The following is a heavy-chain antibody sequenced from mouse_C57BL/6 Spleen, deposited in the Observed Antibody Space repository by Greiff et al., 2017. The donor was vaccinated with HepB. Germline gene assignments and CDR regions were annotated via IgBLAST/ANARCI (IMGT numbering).Heavy chain of an antibody. Sequence: GGGLVPPKGSLKLSCAASGFSFNTYAMNWVRQAPGKGLEWVARIRSKSNNYATYYADSVKDRFTISRDDSESMLYLQMNNLKTEDTAMYYCVRGFITLDYWGQGTTLTVSS. CDR2: IRSKSNNYAT. D-gene: IGHD1-1*01. V-gene: IGHV10-1*01. CDR3: VRGFITLDY. CDR1: GFSFNTYA. J-gene: IGHJ2*01.